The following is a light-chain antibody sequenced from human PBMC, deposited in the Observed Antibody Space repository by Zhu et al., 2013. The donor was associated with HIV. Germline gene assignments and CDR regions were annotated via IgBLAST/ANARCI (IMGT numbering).Light chain of an antibody. CDR3: GAWDSSLSAGV. J-gene: IGLJ3*02. V-gene: IGLV1-51*01. Sequence: QSVLTQPPSVSAAPGQKVTISCSGSSSNIGNNYVSWYQQLPRTAPKLLIYDNNKRPSGIPDRFSGSKSGTSATLGITGLQTGDEADYYCGAWDSSLSAGVFGGGTKVTVL. CDR2: DNN. CDR1: SSNIGNNY.